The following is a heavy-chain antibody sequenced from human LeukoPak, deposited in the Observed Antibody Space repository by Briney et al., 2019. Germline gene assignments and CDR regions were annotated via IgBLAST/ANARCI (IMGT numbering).Heavy chain of an antibody. J-gene: IGHJ4*02. CDR1: GFTVITND. V-gene: IGHV3-53*01. Sequence: GGSLRLSCAASGFTVITNDMTWVRQAPGKGLEWVSVLYSDGNTKYADSVQGRFTISRDNSKNTLYLEMNSLSPDDTAVYYCARGITNIAVGDYWGQGTLVTVSS. CDR2: LYSDGNT. CDR3: ARGITNIAVGDY. D-gene: IGHD6-19*01.